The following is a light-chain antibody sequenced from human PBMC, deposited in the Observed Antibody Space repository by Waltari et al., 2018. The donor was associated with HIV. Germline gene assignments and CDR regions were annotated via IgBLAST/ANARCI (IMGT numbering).Light chain of an antibody. CDR3: QAWDSSTAV. Sequence: SYELTQPPSVYASPGQTATITCSGDKSGAKYVLWYQQQPGQSPVLVISQDIKRPAGIPERFSGSNAGNTATLTISGTQAMDEADYYCQAWDSSTAVFGTGTKVTVL. CDR1: KSGAKY. V-gene: IGLV3-1*01. J-gene: IGLJ1*01. CDR2: QDI.